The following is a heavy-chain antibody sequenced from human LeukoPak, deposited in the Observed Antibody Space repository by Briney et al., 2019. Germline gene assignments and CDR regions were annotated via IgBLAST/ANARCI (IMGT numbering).Heavy chain of an antibody. CDR1: GFTFDDYA. Sequence: PGRSLRLSCAASGFTFDDYAMHWVRQAPGKGLEWVSGISWNSGSIGYADSVKGRFTISRDNAKNSLYLQMNSLRAEDTALYYCAREGLRVNWFDPWGQGTLVTVSS. D-gene: IGHD4-17*01. J-gene: IGHJ5*02. CDR2: ISWNSGSI. CDR3: AREGLRVNWFDP. V-gene: IGHV3-9*01.